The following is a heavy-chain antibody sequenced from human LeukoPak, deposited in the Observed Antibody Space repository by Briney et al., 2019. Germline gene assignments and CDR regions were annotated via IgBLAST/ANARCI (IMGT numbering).Heavy chain of an antibody. Sequence: GGSLRLSCAASGFTFSTYWMNWFRQILGKGLEWEAVISYDGSNKDYADSVTGRFTISRDNTKNTLFLKMNSLGAEDTAGYYCAKEVRGDAFDIWGQGTMVTVSS. D-gene: IGHD3-16*01. V-gene: IGHV3-30*18. CDR3: AKEVRGDAFDI. CDR2: ISYDGSNK. J-gene: IGHJ3*02. CDR1: GFTFSTYW.